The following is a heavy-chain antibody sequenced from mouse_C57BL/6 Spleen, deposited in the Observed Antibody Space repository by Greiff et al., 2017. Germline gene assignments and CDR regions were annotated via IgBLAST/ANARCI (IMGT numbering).Heavy chain of an antibody. Sequence: QVQLKESGPGLVAPSQSLSITCTVSGFSLTSYGVHWVRQPPGKGLEWLVVIWSDGSTTSNSALKSRLSISKDNSKSQVFLKMNSLQTDDTAMYYCARHEDYDYDEFAYWGQGTLVTVSA. CDR2: IWSDGST. J-gene: IGHJ3*01. CDR3: ARHEDYDYDEFAY. CDR1: GFSLTSYG. V-gene: IGHV2-6-1*01. D-gene: IGHD2-4*01.